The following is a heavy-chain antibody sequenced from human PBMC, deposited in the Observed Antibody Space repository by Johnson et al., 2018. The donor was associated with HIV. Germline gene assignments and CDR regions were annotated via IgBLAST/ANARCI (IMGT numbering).Heavy chain of an antibody. CDR1: GITVSDYY. CDR3: ARRVEGRRSANDAFDI. Sequence: QVQLVESGGGLVQPGRSLRLSCAASGITVSDYYMSWIRQAPGTGLAWFSYISSSGSTIYYADSVKGRFTISRDNAKNSLYLQMNSLRAEDTAVYYCARRVEGRRSANDAFDIWGQGTMVTVSS. D-gene: IGHD1-1*01. J-gene: IGHJ3*02. V-gene: IGHV3-11*04. CDR2: ISSSGSTI.